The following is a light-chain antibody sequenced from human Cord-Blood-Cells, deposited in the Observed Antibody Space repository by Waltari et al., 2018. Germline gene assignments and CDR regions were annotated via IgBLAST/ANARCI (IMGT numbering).Light chain of an antibody. Sequence: SYELTQPPSVSVSPGQTASITCSGDKLGDKYACWYQQKPGQSPVLVIYQDSKPPSGIPERFSGSNSGNTATLTISGTQAMDEADYYCQAWDSSFWVFGGGTKLTVL. J-gene: IGLJ3*02. CDR3: QAWDSSFWV. CDR2: QDS. CDR1: KLGDKY. V-gene: IGLV3-1*01.